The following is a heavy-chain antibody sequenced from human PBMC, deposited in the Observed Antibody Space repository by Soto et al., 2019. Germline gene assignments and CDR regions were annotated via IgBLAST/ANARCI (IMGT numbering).Heavy chain of an antibody. V-gene: IGHV4-4*07. CDR2: IHISGTF. Sequence: SETLSLTCTVSGASISNAYWSWIRQAAGKRLEWIGRIHISGTFNYNPSLKSRVSISRDTSKNQISLKLSSVTAADTAVYYCAGLRWFGPYGMDVWGQGPTVTVSS. D-gene: IGHD3-10*01. J-gene: IGHJ6*02. CDR1: GASISNAY. CDR3: AGLRWFGPYGMDV.